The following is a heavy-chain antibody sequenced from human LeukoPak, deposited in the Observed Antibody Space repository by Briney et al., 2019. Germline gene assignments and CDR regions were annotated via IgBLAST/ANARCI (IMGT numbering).Heavy chain of an antibody. CDR2: IYYSGST. J-gene: IGHJ4*02. V-gene: IGHV4-39*01. CDR1: GGSISSSSYY. D-gene: IGHD3-22*01. Sequence: ASETLSLTCTVSGGSISSSSYYWGWIRQPPGKGLEWIGSIYYSGSTYYNPSLKSRVTISVDTSKNQFSLPLGYVTAADTAVFYCARHTFYYYDSSGYYERPFDFWGQGTLVTVSS. CDR3: ARHTFYYYDSSGYYERPFDF.